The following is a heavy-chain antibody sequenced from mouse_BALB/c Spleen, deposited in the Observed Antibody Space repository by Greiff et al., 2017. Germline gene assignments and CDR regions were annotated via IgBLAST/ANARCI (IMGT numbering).Heavy chain of an antibody. CDR1: GFNIKDYY. J-gene: IGHJ1*01. V-gene: IGHV14-4*02. D-gene: IGHD1-1*01. CDR2: IDPENGDT. CDR3: NALITTGLFDV. Sequence: EVQLQESGAELVRSGASVKLSCTASGFNIKDYYMHWVKQRPEQGLEWIGWIDPENGDTEYAPKFQGKATMTADTSSNTAYLQLSSLTSEDTAVYYCNALITTGLFDVWGAGTTVTVSS.